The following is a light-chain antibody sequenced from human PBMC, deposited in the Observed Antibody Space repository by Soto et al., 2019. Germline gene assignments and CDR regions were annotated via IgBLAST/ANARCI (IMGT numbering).Light chain of an antibody. Sequence: DIQMTQSPSTLSASVGDRVTITCRASQSINIWLAWYQQKPGKAPKLLIYDASSLQSGVPSRFRGSTSGTEFTLTISSLQPDDFATYYCQQYNSHSRSFGGGTKVEIK. CDR3: QQYNSHSRS. CDR1: QSINIW. J-gene: IGKJ4*01. V-gene: IGKV1-5*01. CDR2: DAS.